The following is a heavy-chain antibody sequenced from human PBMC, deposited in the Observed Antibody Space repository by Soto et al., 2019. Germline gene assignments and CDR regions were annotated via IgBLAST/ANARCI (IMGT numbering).Heavy chain of an antibody. CDR2: ISYDGSNK. CDR3: ANAFSQTNIADIDY. V-gene: IGHV3-30*18. J-gene: IGHJ4*02. D-gene: IGHD2-8*01. Sequence: GGSLRLSCAASGFTFSSYGMHWVRQAPGKGLEWVAVISYDGSNKYYADSVKGRFTISRDNSKNTLYLQMNSLRAEDTAVYYCANAFSQTNIADIDYWGQGTLVTVSS. CDR1: GFTFSSYG.